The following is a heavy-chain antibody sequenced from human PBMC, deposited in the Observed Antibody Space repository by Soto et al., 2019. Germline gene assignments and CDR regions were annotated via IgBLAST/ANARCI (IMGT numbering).Heavy chain of an antibody. D-gene: IGHD5-12*01. CDR2: IFATVDTS. Sequence: QVQLVQSGAEVRQPASSVKVSCKTSGATFSSYAITWVRQAPGQGLEWMGGIFATVDTSTYAQKFQGRVTMTADKFTNTDYMELSSLRSDDTAVYYCVRIVAIPGYPDNWGQGTLVTVSS. CDR1: GATFSSYA. V-gene: IGHV1-69*14. CDR3: VRIVAIPGYPDN. J-gene: IGHJ4*02.